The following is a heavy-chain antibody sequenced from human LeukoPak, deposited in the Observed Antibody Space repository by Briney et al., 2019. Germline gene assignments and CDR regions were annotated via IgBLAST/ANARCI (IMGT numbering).Heavy chain of an antibody. CDR1: GGSISSSNW. CDR2: IYHSGST. Sequence: PSETLSLTCAVSGGSISSSNWWSWVRQPPGKGLEWIGEIYHSGSTNYNPSLKSRVTISLDTSKNQFSLNLSSVTAADTAVYYCAKSNGYGLIDIWGQGTMVTVSS. V-gene: IGHV4-4*02. D-gene: IGHD3-10*01. J-gene: IGHJ3*02. CDR3: AKSNGYGLIDI.